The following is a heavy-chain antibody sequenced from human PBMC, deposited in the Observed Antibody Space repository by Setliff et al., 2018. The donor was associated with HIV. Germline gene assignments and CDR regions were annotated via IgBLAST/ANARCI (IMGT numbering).Heavy chain of an antibody. CDR1: GDSIRGYY. D-gene: IGHD3-3*01. J-gene: IGHJ4*02. V-gene: IGHV4-59*08. Sequence: PSETLSLTCTVSGDSIRGYYWSWIRQPPGKGLEWMGYVFYTGFAAYNPSLKSRLTISVDTSKSQFSLTLTSVTAADTAVYYCARQMTIPGVAVTPVDYWGQGALVTVSS. CDR2: VFYTGFA. CDR3: ARQMTIPGVAVTPVDY.